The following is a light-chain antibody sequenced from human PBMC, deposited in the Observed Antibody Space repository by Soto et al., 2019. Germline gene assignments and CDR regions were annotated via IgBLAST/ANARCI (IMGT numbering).Light chain of an antibody. V-gene: IGLV3-21*04. CDR2: YDS. Sequence: SYELTQPPSVSVAPGKTARITFGGNNIGSKSVHWYQQKPGQAPVLVIYYDSDRPSGIPERFSGSNSGNTATLTISRVEAGDEADYYCQVWDSSSDVVFGGGTKVTVL. CDR3: QVWDSSSDVV. CDR1: NIGSKS. J-gene: IGLJ2*01.